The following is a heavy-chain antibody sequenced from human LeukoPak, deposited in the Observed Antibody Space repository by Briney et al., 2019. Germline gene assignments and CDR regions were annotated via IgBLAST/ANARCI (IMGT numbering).Heavy chain of an antibody. Sequence: SSETLSLTCSVSGAPVTSYYWDWIRQAPGKGLEWIGCISDTGTTYYNPSLKGRLTISLDTAKNQFSLKVRSVTAADLAIYYCTKGYYEPFDSWGQGILVTVSS. CDR1: GAPVTSYY. CDR2: ISDTGTT. D-gene: IGHD3-22*01. V-gene: IGHV4-59*02. J-gene: IGHJ4*02. CDR3: TKGYYEPFDS.